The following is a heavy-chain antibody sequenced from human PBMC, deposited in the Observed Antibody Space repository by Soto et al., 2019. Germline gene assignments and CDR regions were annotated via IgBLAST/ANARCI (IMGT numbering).Heavy chain of an antibody. CDR1: GGTFSSYA. CDR3: ARGSVGYSSSWYPYGMDV. J-gene: IGHJ6*02. CDR2: IIPIFGTA. V-gene: IGHV1-69*01. D-gene: IGHD6-13*01. Sequence: QVQLVQSGAEVKKPGSSVKVSCKASGGTFSSYAISWVRQAPGQGLEWMGGIIPIFGTATYAQKFQGRVTITADESTSTAYMELSSLRSEDTAVYYCARGSVGYSSSWYPYGMDVWGQGTTVTVSS.